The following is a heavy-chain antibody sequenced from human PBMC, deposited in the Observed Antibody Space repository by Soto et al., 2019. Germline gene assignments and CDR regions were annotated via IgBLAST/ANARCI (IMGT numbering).Heavy chain of an antibody. V-gene: IGHV3-21*01. Sequence: GGSLRLSCAASGFTFSSYSMNWVRQAPGKGLEWVSSISSSSSYIYYADSVKGRFTISRDNAKNSLYLQMNSLRAEDTAVYYCARDSPNPYCSRGSGYSEYFQHWGQGTMVTVYS. D-gene: IGHD2-15*01. CDR3: ARDSPNPYCSRGSGYSEYFQH. J-gene: IGHJ1*01. CDR1: GFTFSSYS. CDR2: ISSSSSYI.